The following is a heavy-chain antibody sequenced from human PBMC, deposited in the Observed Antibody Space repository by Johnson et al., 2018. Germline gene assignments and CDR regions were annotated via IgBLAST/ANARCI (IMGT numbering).Heavy chain of an antibody. V-gene: IGHV3-30*18. Sequence: QVQLVEAGGGLVKPGGSLRLCCAASGFTFSSYSMNWVRQAPGKGLAWVAVISYDGINTYYEDSVKGRFSISRDNSKNTLYLQMNSLRAEDTAVYYCAKAVDSSGYSGVVAFDIWGQGTMVTVSS. J-gene: IGHJ3*02. CDR3: AKAVDSSGYSGVVAFDI. D-gene: IGHD3-22*01. CDR1: GFTFSSYS. CDR2: ISYDGINT.